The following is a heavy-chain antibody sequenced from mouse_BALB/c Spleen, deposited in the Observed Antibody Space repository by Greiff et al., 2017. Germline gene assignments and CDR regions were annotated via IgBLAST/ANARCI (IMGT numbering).Heavy chain of an antibody. CDR2: IYPGDGDT. V-gene: IGHV1-82*01. J-gene: IGHJ2*01. Sequence: VQLQQSGPELVKPGASVKISCKASGYAFSSSWMNWVKQRPGQGLEWIGRIYPGDGDTNYNGKFKGKATLTADKSSSTAYMQLSSLTSVDSAVYFCARRAYYGNRFDYWGQGTTLTVSS. CDR3: ARRAYYGNRFDY. D-gene: IGHD2-10*01. CDR1: GYAFSSSW.